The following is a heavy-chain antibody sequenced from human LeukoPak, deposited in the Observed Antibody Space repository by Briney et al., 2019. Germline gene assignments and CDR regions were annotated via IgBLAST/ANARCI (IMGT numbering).Heavy chain of an antibody. CDR3: ARDFELSH. D-gene: IGHD3-16*02. CDR1: GFTFSSYG. Sequence: GGSLRLSCAASGFTFSSYGMHWVRQAPGKGLEWVALIWYDGGSKHYADSVRGRFTISRDNSKNTLYLQMNSLRAEDTAVYYCARDFELSHWGQGTLVIVSS. J-gene: IGHJ4*02. CDR2: IWYDGGSK. V-gene: IGHV3-33*01.